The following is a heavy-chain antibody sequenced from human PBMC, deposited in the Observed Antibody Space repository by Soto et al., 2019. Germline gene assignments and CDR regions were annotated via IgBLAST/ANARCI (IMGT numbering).Heavy chain of an antibody. Sequence: EVQLLESGGGLVQPGGSLRLSCAASGFTFSSYAMRWVRQAPGKGLEWVSTVSGSGGSTYYADSVKGRFTISRDNSKNTLYLQMNSLRAEDTAVYYCARRGPGTYFDYWGQGTLVTVSS. CDR3: ARRGPGTYFDY. CDR1: GFTFSSYA. V-gene: IGHV3-23*01. D-gene: IGHD6-13*01. CDR2: VSGSGGST. J-gene: IGHJ4*02.